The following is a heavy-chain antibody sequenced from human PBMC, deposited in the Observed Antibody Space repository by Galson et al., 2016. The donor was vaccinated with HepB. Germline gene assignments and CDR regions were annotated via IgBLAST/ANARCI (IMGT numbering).Heavy chain of an antibody. CDR2: ISHSGDSI. Sequence: SLRLSCAVSGFTFSSYAMNWVRQAPGKGLEWVSDISHSGDSIYYADSVKGRFTISRDNSKNTLYLQMNSLRAEDTAVYYCAKCLWVRGVYPFDPWGQGTLVTVSS. CDR1: GFTFSSYA. J-gene: IGHJ5*02. V-gene: IGHV3-23*01. D-gene: IGHD3-10*01. CDR3: AKCLWVRGVYPFDP.